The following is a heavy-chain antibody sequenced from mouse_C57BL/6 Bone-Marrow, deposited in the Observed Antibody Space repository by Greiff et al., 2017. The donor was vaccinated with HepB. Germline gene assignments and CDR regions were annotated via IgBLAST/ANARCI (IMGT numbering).Heavy chain of an antibody. CDR1: GYSITSGYY. J-gene: IGHJ2*01. CDR2: ISYDGSN. V-gene: IGHV3-6*01. CDR3: STVYPYFDY. D-gene: IGHD1-1*01. Sequence: DVKLQESGPGLVKPSQSLSLTCSVTGYSITSGYYWNWIRQFPGNKLEWMGYISYDGSNNYNPSLKNRISITRDTSKNQFFLKLNSVTTEDTATYYFSTVYPYFDYWGQGTTLTVSS.